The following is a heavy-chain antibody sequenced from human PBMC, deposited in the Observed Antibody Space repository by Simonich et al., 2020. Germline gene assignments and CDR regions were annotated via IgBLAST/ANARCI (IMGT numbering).Heavy chain of an antibody. J-gene: IGHJ3*02. CDR3: ARDPVVPAAIRNAFDI. V-gene: IGHV1-2*02. CDR1: GYTFTGYY. CDR2: MNPNSGGT. D-gene: IGHD2-2*01. Sequence: QVQLVQSGAEVKKPGASVKVSCKASGYTFTGYYMHLVRQAPGQGLEWRGWMNPNSGGTNHAQKFQGRVTMTSETSSSTAYMELSRLRSDDTAVYYCARDPVVPAAIRNAFDIWGQGTMVTVSS.